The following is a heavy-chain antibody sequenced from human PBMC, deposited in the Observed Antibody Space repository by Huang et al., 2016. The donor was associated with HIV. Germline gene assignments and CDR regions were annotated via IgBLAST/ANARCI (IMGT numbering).Heavy chain of an antibody. CDR3: ARDTYYTDIWKRNDASFL. V-gene: IGHV1-18*01. D-gene: IGHD3-22*01. CDR2: IGSDSRDT. J-gene: IGHJ3*01. Sequence: QVRLVQSGGEVKQPGASVRVSCKASGYDFGSYGMSWVRQAPGQGLEWRGWIGSDSRDTRTAQKFQGRVTMTTDRAATTTYMELRSLRYDDTAVYYCARDTYYTDIWKRNDASFLWGQGTMITVYS. CDR1: GYDFGSYG.